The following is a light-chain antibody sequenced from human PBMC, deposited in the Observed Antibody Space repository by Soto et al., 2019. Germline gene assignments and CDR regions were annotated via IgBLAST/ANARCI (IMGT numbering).Light chain of an antibody. V-gene: IGKV3-20*01. CDR2: GAS. CDR1: QSVSNNY. J-gene: IGKJ1*01. Sequence: EIVLTQSPGTLSLSPGERATLSCRASQSVSNNYLAWYQQKPGQAPRLLIYGASSRATDIPDRFSGSGSGTDFTLTVSRLEPEDVAVYYCQQYGSSPRTFGQGTKVEI. CDR3: QQYGSSPRT.